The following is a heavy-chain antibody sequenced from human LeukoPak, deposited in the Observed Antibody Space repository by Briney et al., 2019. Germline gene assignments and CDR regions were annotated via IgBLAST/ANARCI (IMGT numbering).Heavy chain of an antibody. Sequence: SVKVSCYASGGTFRSYTISWVRQAPGQGLEWMGRIIPILGIANYAQKLQGRVTITADKSTSTAYMELSSLRSEDTAVYYCARVSSTRKYYYYYMDVWGKGTTVIVSS. CDR3: ARVSSTRKYYYYYMDV. V-gene: IGHV1-69*02. D-gene: IGHD2-2*01. CDR1: GGTFRSYT. J-gene: IGHJ6*03. CDR2: IIPILGIA.